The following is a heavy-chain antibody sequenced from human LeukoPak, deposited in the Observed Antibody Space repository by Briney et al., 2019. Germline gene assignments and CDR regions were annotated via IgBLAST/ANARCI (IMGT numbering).Heavy chain of an antibody. CDR3: ARTAGHYDFWGGYFYYFDY. J-gene: IGHJ4*02. D-gene: IGHD3-3*01. CDR1: GFTFSSYW. CDR2: INSDGSST. Sequence: GGSLRLSCAASGFTFSSYWMHWVRQAPGKGLVWVSRINSDGSSTSYADSVKGRFTISRDNAKNTLYLQMNSLRAEDTAVYYCARTAGHYDFWGGYFYYFDYWGQGTLVTVSS. V-gene: IGHV3-74*01.